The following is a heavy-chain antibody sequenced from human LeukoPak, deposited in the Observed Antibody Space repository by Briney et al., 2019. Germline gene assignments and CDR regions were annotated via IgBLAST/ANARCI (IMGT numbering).Heavy chain of an antibody. J-gene: IGHJ4*02. CDR2: INHSGST. D-gene: IGHD6-19*01. Sequence: SETLSLTCAVYGGSFSGYYWSWIRQPPGKGLVWIGEINHSGSTNYNPSLKSRVTISVDTSKNQFSLKLSSVTAADTAVYYCARALGYSSGWYGYFDYWGQGTLVTVSS. V-gene: IGHV4-34*01. CDR3: ARALGYSSGWYGYFDY. CDR1: GGSFSGYY.